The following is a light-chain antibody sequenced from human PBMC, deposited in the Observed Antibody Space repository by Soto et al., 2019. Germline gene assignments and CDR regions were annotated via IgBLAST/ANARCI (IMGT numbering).Light chain of an antibody. CDR3: QHYNNYPWT. CDR2: KAS. Sequence: DIQMTQSPSTLSASVGDRVIITCRASQSINNWLAWYQQRPGKAPKLLIYKASNLESVVPSRFSGSGSGTEFTLTISSLQPADFATYYCQHYNNYPWTFGQGTKVEIK. J-gene: IGKJ1*01. V-gene: IGKV1-5*03. CDR1: QSINNW.